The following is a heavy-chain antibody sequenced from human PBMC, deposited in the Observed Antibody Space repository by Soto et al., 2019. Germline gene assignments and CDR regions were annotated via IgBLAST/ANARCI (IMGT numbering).Heavy chain of an antibody. CDR2: ISASSSTI. D-gene: IGHD3-16*01. CDR1: GFTFSDYY. V-gene: IGHV3-11*01. J-gene: IGHJ6*02. CDR3: ARRGGGSSHYFFYAMDV. Sequence: QVQLVESGGGLVKPGGSLRLSCAASGFTFSDYYMNWDRQAPGKWLEWVAYISASSSTIFYGDSVKGRFTISRDNAKNSLSLKMASLGAEDTGLYYCARRGGGSSHYFFYAMDVWGQGTTVTVS.